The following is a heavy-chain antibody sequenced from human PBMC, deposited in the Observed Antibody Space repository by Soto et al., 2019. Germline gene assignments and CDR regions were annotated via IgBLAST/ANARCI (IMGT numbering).Heavy chain of an antibody. Sequence: QVLLPESGPGLVKPSETLSLTCSVSNVSIKSSYWNWIRQPPGKGLEWIGFVYYTGTTKYNPSLKSRVTISVDTSKNEFSLKLTSVTTADTAFYFCARDFAGRGPFDPWGQGTLVTVSS. V-gene: IGHV4-59*01. CDR3: ARDFAGRGPFDP. J-gene: IGHJ5*01. CDR1: NVSIKSSY. CDR2: VYYTGTT. D-gene: IGHD1-26*01.